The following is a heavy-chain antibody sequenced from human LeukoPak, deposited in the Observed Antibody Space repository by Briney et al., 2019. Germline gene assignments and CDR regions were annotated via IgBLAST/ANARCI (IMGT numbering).Heavy chain of an antibody. CDR3: ARRVDYDFWTNFYGMDV. D-gene: IGHD3-3*01. V-gene: IGHV5-51*01. CDR1: GYSFTSYW. J-gene: IGHJ6*02. Sequence: GESLKISCKASGYSFTSYWIGWVRQMPGKGLEWMGIIYPGDSDTRYSPSFQGQVTISADKSISTAYLQWSSLKASDTAMYYCARRVDYDFWTNFYGMDVWGQGTTVTVSS. CDR2: IYPGDSDT.